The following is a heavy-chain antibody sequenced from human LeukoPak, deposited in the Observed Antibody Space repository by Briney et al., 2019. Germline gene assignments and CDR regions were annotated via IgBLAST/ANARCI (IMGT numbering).Heavy chain of an antibody. J-gene: IGHJ4*02. CDR1: GFTFSSYS. V-gene: IGHV3-21*01. CDR2: ISSSSSYI. CDR3: ARDSYGSGSYAIDY. D-gene: IGHD3-10*01. Sequence: GGSLRLSCAASGFTFSSYSMNWVRQAPGKWLEWVSSISSSSSYIYYADSVKGRFTISRDNAKNSLYLQMNSLRAEDTAVYYCARDSYGSGSYAIDYWGQGTLVTVSS.